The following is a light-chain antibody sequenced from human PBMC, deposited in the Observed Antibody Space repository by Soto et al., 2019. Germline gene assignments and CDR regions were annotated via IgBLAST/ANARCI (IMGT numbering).Light chain of an antibody. J-gene: IGKJ1*01. V-gene: IGKV3-20*01. Sequence: IVVTQSPGAVSLSPGERATLSCRARESVSSSYLAWYQQKPGQAPRLLIYGASSRATGIPDRFSGSGSGTDFTLTISRLEPEDFVVYYCQQDGSSPPTFGQGTKVDIK. CDR1: ESVSSSY. CDR3: QQDGSSPPT. CDR2: GAS.